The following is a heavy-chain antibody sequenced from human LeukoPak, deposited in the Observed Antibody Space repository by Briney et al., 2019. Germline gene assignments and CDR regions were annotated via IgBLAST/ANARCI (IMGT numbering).Heavy chain of an antibody. J-gene: IGHJ6*03. CDR3: ASSIAARRLYYMDV. Sequence: VASVEVSCKASGGTFSSYAISWVRQAPGQGLEWMGGIIPIFGTANYAQKFQGRVTITTDESTSTAYMELSSLRSEDTAVYYCASSIAARRLYYMDVWGKGTTVTVSS. V-gene: IGHV1-69*05. CDR2: IIPIFGTA. CDR1: GGTFSSYA. D-gene: IGHD6-6*01.